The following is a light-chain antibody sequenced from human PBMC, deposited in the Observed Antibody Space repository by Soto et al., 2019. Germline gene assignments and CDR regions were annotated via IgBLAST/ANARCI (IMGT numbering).Light chain of an antibody. J-gene: IGKJ2*01. CDR3: QQYGSSPQYT. V-gene: IGKV3-20*01. CDR1: QSVSSNY. Sequence: EIGLTQSPGTLSLSPGERATLSCRASQSVSSNYLAWYQHKPGQAPRLLIYGASSRATGIPDRFSGSGSGTDFFLTISRLEPEDFAVYYCQQYGSSPQYTFGQGTKLEIK. CDR2: GAS.